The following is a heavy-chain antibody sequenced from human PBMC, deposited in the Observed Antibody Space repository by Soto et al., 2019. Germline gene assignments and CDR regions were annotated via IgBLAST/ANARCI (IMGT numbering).Heavy chain of an antibody. D-gene: IGHD6-6*01. V-gene: IGHV4-59*01. CDR2: IYYSGST. CDR3: VGGSSSLGYFDY. CDR1: GGSISSYY. Sequence: SETLSLTCTVSGGSISSYYWSWIRQPPGKGLEWIGYIYYSGSTNYNPSLKSRVTISVDTSKNQFSLKLSSVTAADTAVYYCVGGSSSLGYFDYWGQGTLVTVSS. J-gene: IGHJ4*02.